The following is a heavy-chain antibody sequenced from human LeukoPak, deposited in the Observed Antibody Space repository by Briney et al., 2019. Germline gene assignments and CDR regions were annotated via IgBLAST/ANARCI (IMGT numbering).Heavy chain of an antibody. J-gene: IGHJ4*02. V-gene: IGHV4-4*07. CDR1: GGSISSYY. CDR3: ARGTTVTTSDY. CDR2: IHTSGST. Sequence: PSETLSLTCTVSGGSISSYYWSWIRQPAGKGLEWIGRIHTSGSTNYNPSLKSRVTISVDKSKNQFSLKLSSVTAADTAVYYCARGTTVTTSDYWGQGTLVTVSS. D-gene: IGHD4-17*01.